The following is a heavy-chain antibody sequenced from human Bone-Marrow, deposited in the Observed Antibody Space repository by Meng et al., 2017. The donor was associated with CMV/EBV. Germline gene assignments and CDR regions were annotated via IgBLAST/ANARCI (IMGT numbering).Heavy chain of an antibody. J-gene: IGHJ4*02. CDR3: TGYSSSWTSKDYFDY. CDR2: ISGSGGST. Sequence: GESLKISCAASGFTFSSYAMSWVRQAPGKGLEWVSAISGSGGSTYYADSVKGRFTISRDNSKNTLYLQMNSLRAEDTAVYYCTGYSSSWTSKDYFDYWGQGTLVTVSS. V-gene: IGHV3-23*01. D-gene: IGHD6-13*01. CDR1: GFTFSSYA.